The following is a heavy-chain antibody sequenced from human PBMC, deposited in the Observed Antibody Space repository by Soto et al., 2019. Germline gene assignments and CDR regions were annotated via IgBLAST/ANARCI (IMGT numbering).Heavy chain of an antibody. CDR2: IWYDGSNK. J-gene: IGHJ4*02. V-gene: IGHV3-33*01. Sequence: GGSLRLSCAASGFTFSSYGMHWVRQAPGKGLEWVAVIWYDGSNKYYADSVKGRFTISRDNSKNTLYLQMNSLRAEDTAVYYCARDFGHIVVVPAAIRGIDYWGQGTLVTVSS. CDR3: ARDFGHIVVVPAAIRGIDY. CDR1: GFTFSSYG. D-gene: IGHD2-2*01.